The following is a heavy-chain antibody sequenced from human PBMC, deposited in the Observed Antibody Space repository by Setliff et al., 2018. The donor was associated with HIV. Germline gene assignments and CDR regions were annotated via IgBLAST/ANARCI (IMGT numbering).Heavy chain of an antibody. Sequence: SETLSLTCGVYGGSLSDCYWSWIRQPPGKGLEWIGEINHSGSSNYNPSLKSRVTISVDTSKNQLFLNVTSVTAADTAVYYCARSSRGYCSGGSCYGFDPWGQGNLVTVSS. CDR3: ARSSRGYCSGGSCYGFDP. CDR2: INHSGSS. J-gene: IGHJ5*02. D-gene: IGHD2-15*01. V-gene: IGHV4-34*01. CDR1: GGSLSDCY.